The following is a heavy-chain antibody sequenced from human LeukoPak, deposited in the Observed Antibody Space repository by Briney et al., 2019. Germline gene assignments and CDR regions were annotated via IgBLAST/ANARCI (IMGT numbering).Heavy chain of an antibody. V-gene: IGHV3-30*02. CDR1: GFTFSSYG. J-gene: IGHJ4*02. Sequence: PGGSLRLSCAASGFTFSSYGMHWVRQAPGKGLEWVAFIRYDGSNKYYADSVKGRFTISRDNSKNTLYLQMNSLRAEDTAVYYCAKANEYQLPHPFDYWGQGTLVTVSS. CDR3: AKANEYQLPHPFDY. CDR2: IRYDGSNK. D-gene: IGHD2-2*01.